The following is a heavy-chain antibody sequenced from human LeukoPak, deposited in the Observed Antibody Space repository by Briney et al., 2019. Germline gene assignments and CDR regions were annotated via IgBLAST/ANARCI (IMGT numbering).Heavy chain of an antibody. CDR2: INSDGSST. CDR3: AIQRGTSCREYFQH. J-gene: IGHJ1*01. Sequence: PGGSLRLSCAASGFTFSSYWMHWVRQAPGKGLVWVSRINSDGSSTNYADSVKGRFTISRDNAKNTLYLQMNSLRAEDTAVYYCAIQRGTSCREYFQHWGQGTLVTVSS. V-gene: IGHV3-74*01. CDR1: GFTFSSYW. D-gene: IGHD2-2*01.